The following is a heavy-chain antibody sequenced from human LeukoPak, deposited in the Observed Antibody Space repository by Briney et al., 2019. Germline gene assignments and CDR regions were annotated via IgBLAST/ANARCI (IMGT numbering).Heavy chain of an antibody. Sequence: GRSLRRSCAASGFTFSSYAMHWVRQAPGKGLEWVAVISYDGSNKYYADSVKGRFTISRDNSKNTLYLQMNSLRAEDTAVYYCARDNWGSGMGNDYWGQGTLVTVSS. V-gene: IGHV3-30-3*01. CDR3: ARDNWGSGMGNDY. J-gene: IGHJ4*02. CDR1: GFTFSSYA. D-gene: IGHD7-27*01. CDR2: ISYDGSNK.